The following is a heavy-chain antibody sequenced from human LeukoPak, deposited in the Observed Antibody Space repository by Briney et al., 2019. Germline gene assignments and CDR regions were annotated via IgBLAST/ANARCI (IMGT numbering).Heavy chain of an antibody. CDR1: GFTFSSYW. J-gene: IGHJ5*02. CDR2: ISGDGSST. V-gene: IGHV3-74*01. Sequence: PGGSLRLSCAASGFTFSSYWMHWVRQAPGKGLVWLSRISGDGSSTSYADSVKGRFTISRDNAKNTLYLQMNSLRAEGTAVYYCARPSVGFDPWGQGTLVTVSS. CDR3: ARPSVGFDP.